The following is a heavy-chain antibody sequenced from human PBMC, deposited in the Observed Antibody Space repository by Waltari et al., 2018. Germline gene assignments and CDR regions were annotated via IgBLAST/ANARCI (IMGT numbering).Heavy chain of an antibody. D-gene: IGHD6-6*01. CDR1: GFTFGDYA. Sequence: EVQLVESGGGLVQPGRSLRLSCTASGFTFGDYAMSWFRQAPGKGLEWVGFIRSKAYGGTTEYAASVKGRFTISRDDSKSIAYLQMNSLKTEDTAVYYCSLSYSSIAALQFDYWGQGTLVTVSS. CDR2: IRSKAYGGTT. J-gene: IGHJ4*02. CDR3: SLSYSSIAALQFDY. V-gene: IGHV3-49*03.